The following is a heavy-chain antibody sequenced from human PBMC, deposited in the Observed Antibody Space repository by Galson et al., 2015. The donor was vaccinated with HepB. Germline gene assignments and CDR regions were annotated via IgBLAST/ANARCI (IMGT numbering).Heavy chain of an antibody. J-gene: IGHJ4*02. CDR2: VSSDGADK. CDR3: TRGGLPFDY. CDR1: GFIFTNYA. V-gene: IGHV3-30-3*01. Sequence: SLRLSCAASGFIFTNYAMHWVRQAPGKGLEWVSEVSSDGADKYYADSVKGRFTVSRDNSKNTVYLHMNSLRAGDTAVYYCTRGGLPFDYWGLGTLVTVSS.